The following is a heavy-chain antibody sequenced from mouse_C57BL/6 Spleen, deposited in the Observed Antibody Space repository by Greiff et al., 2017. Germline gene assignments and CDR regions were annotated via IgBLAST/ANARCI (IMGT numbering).Heavy chain of an antibody. D-gene: IGHD2-4*01. V-gene: IGHV10-3*01. J-gene: IGHJ3*01. CDR2: IRSKSSNYAT. CDR1: GFTFNTYA. Sequence: DVKLVESGGGLVQPKGSLKLSCAASGFTFNTYAMHWVRQAPGTGLEWVARIRSKSSNYATYYADSVKDRFTSSRDDSQSMLYLQMNNLKTEDTAMYYGVRVDYDGAWFAYWGQGTLVTVSA. CDR3: VRVDYDGAWFAY.